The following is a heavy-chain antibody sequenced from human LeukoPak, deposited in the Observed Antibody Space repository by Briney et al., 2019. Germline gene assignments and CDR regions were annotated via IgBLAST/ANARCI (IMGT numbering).Heavy chain of an antibody. Sequence: GGSLRLSCAASGFTFSSYWMSWVRQAPGKGLEWVANIKQDGSEKYYVDSVKGRFTISRDNAKNSLYLQMNSLRAEDTAVYYCARSNDYYDSSGYPSEVGAFDIWGQGTMVTVSS. CDR2: IKQDGSEK. CDR3: ARSNDYYDSSGYPSEVGAFDI. V-gene: IGHV3-7*01. J-gene: IGHJ3*02. D-gene: IGHD3-22*01. CDR1: GFTFSSYW.